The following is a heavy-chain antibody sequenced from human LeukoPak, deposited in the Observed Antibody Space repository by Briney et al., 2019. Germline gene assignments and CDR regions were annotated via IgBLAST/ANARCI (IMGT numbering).Heavy chain of an antibody. CDR2: IYYSGST. CDR3: ARAWGINYYYYGMDV. CDR1: GVSISSYY. Sequence: PSETLSLTCTVSGVSISSYYWSWIRQPPGKGLEWIGYIYYSGSTNYNPSLKSRVTISVDTSKNQFSLKLSSVTAADTAVYYCARAWGINYYYYGMDVWGQGTTVTVSS. V-gene: IGHV4-59*01. J-gene: IGHJ6*02. D-gene: IGHD3-16*01.